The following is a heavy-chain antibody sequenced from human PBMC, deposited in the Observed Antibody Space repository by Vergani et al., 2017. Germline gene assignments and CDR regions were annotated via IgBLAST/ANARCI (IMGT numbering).Heavy chain of an antibody. D-gene: IGHD6-6*01. CDR2: INHSGST. J-gene: IGHJ4*02. CDR1: GGSSSGYY. V-gene: IGHV4-34*01. CDR3: ASSIAARSY. Sequence: QVQLQQWGAGLLKPSETLSLTCAVYGGSSSGYYWSWIRQPPGKGLEWIGEINHSGSTNYNPSLKSRVTISVDTSKNQFSLKLSSVTAADTAVYYCASSIAARSYWGQGTLVTVSS.